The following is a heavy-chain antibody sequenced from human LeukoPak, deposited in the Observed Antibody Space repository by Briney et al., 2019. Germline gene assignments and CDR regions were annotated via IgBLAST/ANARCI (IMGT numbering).Heavy chain of an antibody. V-gene: IGHV3-74*01. CDR2: INSDGSIT. Sequence: GGSPRLSCAASGFTFSSYWMHWVRQAPGKGLVWVSRINSDGSITSYADSVKGRFTISRDNAKNTLYLQMNSLRAEDTSVYYCARDRNTGSSYENLFEYWGQGSLVSVSS. CDR1: GFTFSSYW. CDR3: ARDRNTGSSYENLFEY. J-gene: IGHJ4*02. D-gene: IGHD1-26*01.